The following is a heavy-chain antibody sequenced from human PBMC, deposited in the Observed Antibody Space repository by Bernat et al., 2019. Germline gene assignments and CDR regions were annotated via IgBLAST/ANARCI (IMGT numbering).Heavy chain of an antibody. Sequence: QLQLQESGPGLVKPSETLSLTCTVSGGSISSSSYYWGWIRQPPGKGLEWIGSIYYSGSTYYNPSLKSRVTISVDTSKNQFSLKLSSVTAADTAVYYCARHWVGYSSSNFDYWGQGTLVTVSS. J-gene: IGHJ4*02. V-gene: IGHV4-39*01. CDR2: IYYSGST. CDR3: ARHWVGYSSSNFDY. D-gene: IGHD6-6*01. CDR1: GGSISSSSYY.